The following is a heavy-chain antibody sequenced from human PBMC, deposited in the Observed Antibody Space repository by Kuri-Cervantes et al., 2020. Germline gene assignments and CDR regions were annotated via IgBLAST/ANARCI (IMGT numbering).Heavy chain of an antibody. D-gene: IGHD6-13*01. CDR2: ISYDGSNK. CDR1: GFTFSNSD. CDR3: STDWGIAAAPSTYY. V-gene: IGHV3-30-3*01. J-gene: IGHJ4*02. Sequence: GGSLRLSCAASGFTFSNSDMNWVRQAPGKGLEWVAVISYDGSNKYYADSVKGRFTISRDNSKNTLYLQMNSLRAEDTAVYYCSTDWGIAAAPSTYYWGQGTLVTVSS.